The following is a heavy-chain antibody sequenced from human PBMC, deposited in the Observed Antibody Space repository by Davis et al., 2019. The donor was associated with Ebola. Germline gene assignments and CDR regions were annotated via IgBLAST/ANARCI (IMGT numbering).Heavy chain of an antibody. CDR1: GFTFSGSA. CDR2: IYHSGST. J-gene: IGHJ6*02. CDR3: ARVSTVTNRKLDV. V-gene: IGHV4-4*02. Sequence: GSLRLSCAASGFTFSGSAMHWVRQASGKGLEWIGEIYHSGSTNYNPSLKSRVTISVDKSKNQFSLKLSSVTAADTAVYYCARVSTVTNRKLDVWGQGTTVTVSS. D-gene: IGHD4-17*01.